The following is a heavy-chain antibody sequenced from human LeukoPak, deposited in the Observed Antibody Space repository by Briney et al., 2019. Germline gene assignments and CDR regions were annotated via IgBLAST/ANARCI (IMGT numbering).Heavy chain of an antibody. Sequence: PGRSLRLSCAASGFTFSSYAMHWVRQAPGKGLEWVAVISYDGSNKYYADSVKGRFTISRGNSKNTLYLQMNSLRAEDTAVYYCARSRRTTYNWFDPWGQGTLVTVSS. CDR1: GFTFSSYA. J-gene: IGHJ5*02. D-gene: IGHD1-1*01. V-gene: IGHV3-30-3*01. CDR3: ARSRRTTYNWFDP. CDR2: ISYDGSNK.